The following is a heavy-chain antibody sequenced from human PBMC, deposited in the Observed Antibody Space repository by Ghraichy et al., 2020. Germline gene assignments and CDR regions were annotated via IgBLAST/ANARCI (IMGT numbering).Heavy chain of an antibody. D-gene: IGHD4-23*01. J-gene: IGHJ4*02. CDR2: IKSKTDGGTT. V-gene: IGHV3-15*01. CDR1: GFTFSNAW. CDR3: TTDSDYGGSDAHFDY. Sequence: GGSLRLSCAASGFTFSNAWMSWVRQAPGKGLEWVGRIKSKTDGGTTDYAAPVKGRFTISRDDSKNTLYLQMNSLKTEDTAVYYCTTDSDYGGSDAHFDYWGQGTLVTVSS.